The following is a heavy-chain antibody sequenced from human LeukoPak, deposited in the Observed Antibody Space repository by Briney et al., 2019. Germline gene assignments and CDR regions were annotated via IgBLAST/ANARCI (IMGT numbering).Heavy chain of an antibody. CDR1: GGSISSYY. D-gene: IGHD2-2*01. CDR3: VRSGGYCGYTTCHVEYFDL. V-gene: IGHV4-59*08. Sequence: NSSETLSLTCTVSGGSISSYYWSWIRQPPGKGLEWIGYIYYSGSTNYNPSLKSRVTISVDTSKNQFSLKLNSVTAADTAVYYCVRSGGYCGYTTCHVEYFDLWGRGTLVTVSS. J-gene: IGHJ2*01. CDR2: IYYSGST.